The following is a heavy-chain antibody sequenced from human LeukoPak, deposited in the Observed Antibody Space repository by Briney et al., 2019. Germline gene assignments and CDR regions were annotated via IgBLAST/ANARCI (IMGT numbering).Heavy chain of an antibody. J-gene: IGHJ4*02. V-gene: IGHV4-4*02. CDR1: GGSISSSNW. CDR2: IYHSGST. D-gene: IGHD6-19*01. Sequence: PSETLSLTCAVSGGSISSSNWWSWVRQPPGKGLEWIGEIYHSGSTYYNPSLKSRVTISVDTSKNQFSLKLSSVTAADTAVYYCARVASLYSSGWYTFDYWGQGTLVTVSS. CDR3: ARVASLYSSGWYTFDY.